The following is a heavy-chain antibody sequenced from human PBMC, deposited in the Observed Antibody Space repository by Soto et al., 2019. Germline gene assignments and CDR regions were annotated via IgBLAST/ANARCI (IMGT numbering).Heavy chain of an antibody. V-gene: IGHV1-69*13. J-gene: IGHJ6*02. Sequence: GASVKVSCKASGGTFSSYAISWVRQAPGQGLEWMGGIIPIFGTANYAQKFQGRVTITADESTSTAYMELSSLRSEDTAVYYCARVGFGYDSSGYYLAYYYYGMDVWGQGTTVTVSS. CDR1: GGTFSSYA. CDR2: IIPIFGTA. CDR3: ARVGFGYDSSGYYLAYYYYGMDV. D-gene: IGHD3-22*01.